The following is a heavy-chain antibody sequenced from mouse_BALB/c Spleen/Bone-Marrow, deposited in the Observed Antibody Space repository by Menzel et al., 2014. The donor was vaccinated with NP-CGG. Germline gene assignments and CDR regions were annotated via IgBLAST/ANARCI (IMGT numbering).Heavy chain of an antibody. Sequence: QVQLQQSGPELVKPGASVKMSCKASGYTFTDYVITWVKQRTGQGLEWIGEIYPGSGSTYYNEKFKGKATLTADKSSNTAYMQLGSLTSEDSAAYFCARLDGNYRYAMDYWGQGTSVTVSS. V-gene: IGHV1-81*01. CDR2: IYPGSGST. CDR3: ARLDGNYRYAMDY. J-gene: IGHJ4*01. CDR1: GYTFTDYV. D-gene: IGHD2-1*01.